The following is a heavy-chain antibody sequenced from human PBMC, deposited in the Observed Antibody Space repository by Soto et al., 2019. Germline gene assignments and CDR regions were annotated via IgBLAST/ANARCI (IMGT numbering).Heavy chain of an antibody. CDR1: GFTFSNAW. D-gene: IGHD6-19*01. Sequence: PGGSLRLSCAASGFTFSNAWMNWVRQAPGKGLEWVGRIKSKTDGGTTDYAAPVKGRFTISRDDSKNTLYLQMNSLKTEDTAVYYCPLPLSSGSHYYYYGMDVWGQGTTVTVSS. J-gene: IGHJ6*02. CDR2: IKSKTDGGTT. CDR3: PLPLSSGSHYYYYGMDV. V-gene: IGHV3-15*07.